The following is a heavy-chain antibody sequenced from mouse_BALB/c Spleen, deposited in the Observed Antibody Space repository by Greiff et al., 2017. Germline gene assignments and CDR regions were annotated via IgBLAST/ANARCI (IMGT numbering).Heavy chain of an antibody. J-gene: IGHJ4*01. D-gene: IGHD2-14*01. CDR2: INPGSSTI. V-gene: IGHV4-2*02. Sequence: EVQLQQSGGGLVQPGGSLNLSCAASGFDFSRYWMSWARQAPGKGQEWIGEINPGSSTINYTPSLKDKFIISRDNAKNTLYLQMSKVRSEDTALYYCARLRYYYAMDYWGQGTSVTVSS. CDR3: ARLRYYYAMDY. CDR1: GFDFSRYW.